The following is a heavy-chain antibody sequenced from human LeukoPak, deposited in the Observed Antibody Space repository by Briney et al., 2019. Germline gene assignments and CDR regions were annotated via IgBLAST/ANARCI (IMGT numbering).Heavy chain of an antibody. Sequence: TLSLTCTVSGGSISSSSYYWGWIRQPPGKGLEWIGSIYYSGSTYYNPSLKSRVTISVDTSKNQFSLKLSSVTAADTAVYYCARHWSQWLVPEGGVDYWGQGTLVTVSS. V-gene: IGHV4-39*01. CDR2: IYYSGST. CDR1: GGSISSSSYY. D-gene: IGHD6-19*01. CDR3: ARHWSQWLVPEGGVDY. J-gene: IGHJ4*02.